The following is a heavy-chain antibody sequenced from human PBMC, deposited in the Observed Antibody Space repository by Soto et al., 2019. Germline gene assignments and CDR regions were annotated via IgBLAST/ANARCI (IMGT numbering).Heavy chain of an antibody. CDR2: IDPSDSYT. CDR3: ASVYDSSSPSYYYGMDV. V-gene: IGHV5-10-1*01. J-gene: IGHJ6*02. Sequence: PGESLKISCKGSGYSFTSYWISWVRQMPGKGLEWMGRIDPSDSYTNYSPSFQGHVTISADKSISTAYLQWSSLKASDTAMYYCASVYDSSSPSYYYGMDVWGQGTTVTVSS. CDR1: GYSFTSYW. D-gene: IGHD3-22*01.